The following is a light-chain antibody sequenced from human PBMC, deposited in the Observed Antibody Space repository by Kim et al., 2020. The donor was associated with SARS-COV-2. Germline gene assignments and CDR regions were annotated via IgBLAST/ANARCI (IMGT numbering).Light chain of an antibody. Sequence: LSPWERATLSCRASQSVSSSYLAWYQQKPGQAPRLLIYGASSRATGIPDRFSGSGSGTDFALTISRLEPEDFAVYYCQQYGSSPGTFGQGTKLEI. CDR3: QQYGSSPGT. CDR2: GAS. V-gene: IGKV3-20*01. CDR1: QSVSSSY. J-gene: IGKJ2*01.